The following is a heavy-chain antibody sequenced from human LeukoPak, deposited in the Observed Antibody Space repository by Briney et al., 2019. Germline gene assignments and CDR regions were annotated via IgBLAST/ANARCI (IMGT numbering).Heavy chain of an antibody. CDR2: IYYTGSA. J-gene: IGHJ4*02. CDR3: AEVSRGAVKREDYFDY. Sequence: SETLSLTCTVSGGSISDSTYYWGWIRQPPGKGLEWIGNIYYTGSAYFNPSLKSRLTISVDTSKNQFSLRLSSVTAADTAVYYCAEVSRGAVKREDYFDYWGQGTLVTVSS. D-gene: IGHD5/OR15-5a*01. CDR1: GGSISDSTYY. V-gene: IGHV4-39*01.